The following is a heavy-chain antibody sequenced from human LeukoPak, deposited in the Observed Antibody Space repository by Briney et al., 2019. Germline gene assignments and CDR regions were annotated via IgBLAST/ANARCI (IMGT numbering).Heavy chain of an antibody. CDR1: GFTFSSYW. CDR3: ARGGTWYYYGMDV. D-gene: IGHD1-1*01. CDR2: IKQDGSEK. Sequence: GGSLRLSCAASGFTFSSYWMSWVRQAPGKGLEWVANIKQDGSEKYYVDSVKGRFTISRGNAKNSLYLQMNSLRAGDTAVYYCARGGTWYYYGMDVWGQGTTVTVSS. J-gene: IGHJ6*02. V-gene: IGHV3-7*04.